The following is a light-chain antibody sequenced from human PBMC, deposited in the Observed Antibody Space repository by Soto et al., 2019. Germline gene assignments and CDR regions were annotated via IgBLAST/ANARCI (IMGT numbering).Light chain of an antibody. CDR3: YSYTYSNLV. Sequence: QSALTQPASVSGSLGQSITISCTGTASDIGDNNYVSWYQHHPGKAPKLIIFEVRFRPSGVSSRFSGSKSGDTASLTISGLQAEDEADYYCYSYTYSNLVFGRGTKLTV. J-gene: IGLJ2*01. CDR1: ASDIGDNNY. CDR2: EVR. V-gene: IGLV2-14*01.